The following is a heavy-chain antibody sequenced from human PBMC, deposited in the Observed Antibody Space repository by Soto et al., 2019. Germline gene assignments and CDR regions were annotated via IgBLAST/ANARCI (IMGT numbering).Heavy chain of an antibody. Sequence: PGGSLRLSCAASGFTFSSYGMHWVRQAPGKGLEWVAVIWYDGSNKYYADSVKGRFTISRDNSKNTLYLQMNSLRAEDTAVYYCARGYCSGGSCPYYYYYYMDVWGKGTTVTVSS. CDR1: GFTFSSYG. D-gene: IGHD2-15*01. CDR2: IWYDGSNK. V-gene: IGHV3-33*01. J-gene: IGHJ6*03. CDR3: ARGYCSGGSCPYYYYYYMDV.